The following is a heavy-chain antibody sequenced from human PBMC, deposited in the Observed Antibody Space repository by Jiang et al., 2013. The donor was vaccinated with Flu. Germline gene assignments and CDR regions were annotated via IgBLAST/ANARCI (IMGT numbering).Heavy chain of an antibody. CDR2: INGGNANT. CDR3: ARDRGCSSTSCYGNWFDA. CDR1: GYSLTTYA. J-gene: IGHJ5*02. D-gene: IGHD2-2*01. V-gene: IGHV1-3*01. Sequence: GASVRLSCKASGYSLTTYALHWVRQAPGQRLEWMGWINGGNANTKYSEKLQGRVTITWDTSASTAYMELSSVRSEDTGVYYCARDRGCSSTSCYGNWFDAWGQGTLVTVSS.